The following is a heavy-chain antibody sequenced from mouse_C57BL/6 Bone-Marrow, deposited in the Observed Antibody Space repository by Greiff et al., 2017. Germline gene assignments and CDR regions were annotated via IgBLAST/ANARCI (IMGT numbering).Heavy chain of an antibody. J-gene: IGHJ4*01. CDR2: IDPETGGT. D-gene: IGHD2-3*01. V-gene: IGHV1-15*01. CDR3: TSDGYYDYAMDY. Sequence: QVQLKESGAELVRPGASVTLSCKASGYTFTDYEMHWVKQTPVHGLEWIGAIDPETGGTAYNQKFKGKAILTADKSSSTAYMELRSLTSEDSADYYCTSDGYYDYAMDYWGQGTSVTVSS. CDR1: GYTFTDYE.